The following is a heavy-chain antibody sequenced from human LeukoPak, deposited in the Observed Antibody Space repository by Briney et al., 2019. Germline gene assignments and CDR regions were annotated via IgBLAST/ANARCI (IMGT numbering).Heavy chain of an antibody. CDR3: ARTYYDILTGYNPYFDY. CDR2: IRYDGSNK. CDR1: GFTFSSYG. J-gene: IGHJ4*02. D-gene: IGHD3-9*01. Sequence: PGGSLRLSCAASGFTFSSYGMHWVRQAPGKGLEWVAFIRYDGSNKYYADSVKGRFTISRDNAKNSLYLQMISLRAEDTAVYYCARTYYDILTGYNPYFDYWGQGTLVTVSS. V-gene: IGHV3-30*02.